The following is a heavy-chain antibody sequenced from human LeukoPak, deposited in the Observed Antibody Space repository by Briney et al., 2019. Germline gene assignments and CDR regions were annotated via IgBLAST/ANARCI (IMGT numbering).Heavy chain of an antibody. CDR3: VCRAASYYFDY. V-gene: IGHV4-4*02. D-gene: IGHD6-13*01. CDR2: IYHSGST. CDR1: GGSISSSNW. Sequence: SGTLSLTCAVSGGSISSSNWWSWVRQPPGKGLEWIGEIYHSGSTNYNPSLKRRVTISVDKSKNQFSLKLSSVTAADTAVYYCVCRAASYYFDYWGQGTLVTVSS. J-gene: IGHJ4*02.